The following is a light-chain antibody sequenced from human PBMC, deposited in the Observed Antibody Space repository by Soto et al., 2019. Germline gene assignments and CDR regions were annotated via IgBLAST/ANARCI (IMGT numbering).Light chain of an antibody. Sequence: DIVMTQSPDSLAVSLGERATINCKSSQSVLYSSHNKSYLAWYQQNPGQPPTLLVYWASTRESGVPDRFSGSGSGKDFTLTISCLQADDVAVYYCQQYYSTPTVGGGTKVEI. V-gene: IGKV4-1*01. CDR2: WAS. CDR1: QSVLYSSHNKSY. CDR3: QQYYSTPT. J-gene: IGKJ4*01.